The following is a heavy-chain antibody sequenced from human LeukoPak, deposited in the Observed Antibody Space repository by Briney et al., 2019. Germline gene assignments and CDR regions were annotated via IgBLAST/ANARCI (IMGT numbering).Heavy chain of an antibody. CDR3: ARDLAGYNSFDY. CDR1: GFTFSNYW. J-gene: IGHJ4*02. D-gene: IGHD5-24*01. CDR2: IHSDGSAT. V-gene: IGHV3-74*01. Sequence: GGSLRLSCAASGFTFSNYWMHWVRQAPGKGLVWVSRIHSDGSATYYADSVRGRFTISRDNAKNTLYLQMNSPRAEDTAVYYCARDLAGYNSFDYWGQGTLVTVSS.